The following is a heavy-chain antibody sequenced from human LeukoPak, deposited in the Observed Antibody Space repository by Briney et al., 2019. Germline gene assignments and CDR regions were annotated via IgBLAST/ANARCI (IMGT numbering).Heavy chain of an antibody. CDR3: AKDHQRFVPGSGSYF. CDR1: GFTFSSYS. D-gene: IGHD3-10*01. Sequence: PGGSLRLSCAASGFTFSSYSMNWVRQAPGKGLEWVSSISSSSSYIYYADSVKGRFTISRDNSKNTLYLQMNSLRAEDTAVYYCAKDHQRFVPGSGSYFWGQGTLVTVSS. CDR2: ISSSSSYI. J-gene: IGHJ4*02. V-gene: IGHV3-21*04.